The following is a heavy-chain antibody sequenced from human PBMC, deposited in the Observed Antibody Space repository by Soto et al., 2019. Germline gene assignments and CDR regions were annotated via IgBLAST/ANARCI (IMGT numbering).Heavy chain of an antibody. J-gene: IGHJ6*02. CDR3: ATYYDEVYYYGMDV. D-gene: IGHD3-3*01. CDR1: GFTFSSYS. CDR2: ISSYSRNT. Sequence: EVLLVESGGGLVQPGGSLRLSCTASGFTFSSYSMNWVRQAPGKGLEWVSYISSYSRNTHYADSVKGRFTISRDNARNSLYLQMNSLRDEDTAVYFCATYYDEVYYYGMDVWGQGTTAIVSS. V-gene: IGHV3-48*02.